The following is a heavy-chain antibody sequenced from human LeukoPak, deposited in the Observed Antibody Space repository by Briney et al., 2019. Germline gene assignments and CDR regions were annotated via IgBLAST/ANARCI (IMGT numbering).Heavy chain of an antibody. CDR2: ISSSSRYI. J-gene: IGHJ4*02. CDR1: GFTFTSYS. Sequence: PRGSLRLACAASGFTFTSYSMNWVRQAPGRGLEWVSSISSSSRYIYYADSVKGRFTISRDNAKNSLYLQMNSLRAEDTAVYYCARWDSLGSGVDCWGQGTLVTVSS. CDR3: ARWDSLGSGVDC. V-gene: IGHV3-21*01. D-gene: IGHD3-10*01.